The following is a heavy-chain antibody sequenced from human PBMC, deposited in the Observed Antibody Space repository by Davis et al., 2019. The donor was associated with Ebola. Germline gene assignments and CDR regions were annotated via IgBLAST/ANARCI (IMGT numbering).Heavy chain of an antibody. J-gene: IGHJ4*02. V-gene: IGHV1-18*04. Sequence: ASVKVSCKTSGYTFTGFYIHWVRQAPGQRLEWMGWINAGNGNTVSSQKFQGRVAMTTDTSTNTAYMELRSLTSDDTAVYYCTRDGINGWYSQEYFDYWGQGTLVTVSS. CDR3: TRDGINGWYSQEYFDY. D-gene: IGHD6-19*01. CDR2: INAGNGNT. CDR1: GYTFTGFY.